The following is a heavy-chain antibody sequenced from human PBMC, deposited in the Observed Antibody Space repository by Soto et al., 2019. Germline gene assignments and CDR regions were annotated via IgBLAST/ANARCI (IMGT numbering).Heavy chain of an antibody. CDR1: GYTLTDLS. CDR2: FDREENEM. CDR3: ATFCGGTCYFSPPQNYWYFDL. V-gene: IGHV1-24*01. J-gene: IGHJ2*01. Sequence: QVQLVQSGAEVKEPGASVKVSCKVAGYTLTDLSIHWVRQAPGKGLGWMGGFDREENEMIYGQKFPGRITMTEDTSTDTAYMELNSLRSEDTAAYYCATFCGGTCYFSPPQNYWYFDLWGRGTLVTVSS. D-gene: IGHD2-21*02.